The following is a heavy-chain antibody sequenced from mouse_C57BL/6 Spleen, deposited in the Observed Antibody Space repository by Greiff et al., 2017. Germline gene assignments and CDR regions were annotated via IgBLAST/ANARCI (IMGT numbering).Heavy chain of an antibody. D-gene: IGHD2-1*01. V-gene: IGHV1-18*01. CDR1: GYTFTDYN. CDR3: ARMTIYYGNPYYFDY. J-gene: IGHJ2*01. CDR2: INPNNGGT. Sequence: EVQLQQSGPELVKPGASVKIPCKASGYTFTDYNMDWVKQSHGTSLEWIGDINPNNGGTIYNQKFKGKATLTVDKSSSTAYMELRSLTSEDTAVYYCARMTIYYGNPYYFDYWGQGTTLTVSS.